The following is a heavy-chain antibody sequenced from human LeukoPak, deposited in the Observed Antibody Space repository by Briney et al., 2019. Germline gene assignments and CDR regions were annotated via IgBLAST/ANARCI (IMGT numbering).Heavy chain of an antibody. V-gene: IGHV3-72*01. CDR2: TRDKPNTYTT. CDR3: VRVNNYYFDY. D-gene: IGHD1-20*01. Sequence: PGGSLRLSCLASGFRFTDHYMDWDRQAPGKGLEWVGRTRDKPNTYTTEYAASVKGRFTISRDDSKNSLYLQMSSLRTDDTAVYYCVRVNNYYFDYWGQGTLVTVSP. CDR1: GFRFTDHY. J-gene: IGHJ4*02.